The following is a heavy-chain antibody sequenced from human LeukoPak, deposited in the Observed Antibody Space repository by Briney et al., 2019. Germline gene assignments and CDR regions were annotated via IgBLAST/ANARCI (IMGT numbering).Heavy chain of an antibody. J-gene: IGHJ4*02. Sequence: SETLSLTCTISGGSSSSYSWSWIRQPPGKGLEWIGNIFDTGSSNYNPSLKSRVTITVDTSKNQFSLKLTSVTAADTAMYFCARGFSAAAQLDYWGQGTLVTVSS. V-gene: IGHV4-59*01. CDR3: ARGFSAAAQLDY. D-gene: IGHD6-13*01. CDR1: GGSSSSYS. CDR2: IFDTGSS.